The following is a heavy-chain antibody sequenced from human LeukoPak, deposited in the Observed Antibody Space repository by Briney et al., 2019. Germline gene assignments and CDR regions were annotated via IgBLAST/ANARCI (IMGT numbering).Heavy chain of an antibody. J-gene: IGHJ4*02. CDR2: INHSGST. D-gene: IGHD6-19*01. V-gene: IGHV4-34*01. Sequence: SEPLSLTCAPYVGSFKGYYWRWIPQPPGKGLEWIGEINHSGSTSYNPSLKSRVTISVDTSKIQFSLKRGSVTAADTAVYYCASSGLYRGYWGQGTLVTVSS. CDR1: VGSFKGYY. CDR3: ASSGLYRGY.